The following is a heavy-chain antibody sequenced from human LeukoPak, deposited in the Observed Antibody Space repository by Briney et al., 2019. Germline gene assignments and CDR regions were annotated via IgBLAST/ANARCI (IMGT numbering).Heavy chain of an antibody. V-gene: IGHV3-7*03. CDR3: AGGCGRASCPYFFDY. J-gene: IGHJ4*02. D-gene: IGHD2-2*01. CDR1: GFSFSSYW. Sequence: GGSLRLSCAASGFSFSSYWMSWVRQAPGKGLEWVATIRQDGSERHSVDFVEGRFTISKDNAQNSLFLQMISLRVEDTAIYYCAGGCGRASCPYFFDYWGQGALVTVSS. CDR2: IRQDGSER.